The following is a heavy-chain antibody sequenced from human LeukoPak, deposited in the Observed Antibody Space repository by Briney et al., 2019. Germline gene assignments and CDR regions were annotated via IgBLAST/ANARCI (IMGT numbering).Heavy chain of an antibody. D-gene: IGHD5-18*01. V-gene: IGHV1-18*01. CDR2: SSAYNGNT. J-gene: IGHJ4*02. CDR1: GYTFTSFG. Sequence: ASVKVSCKASGYTFTSFGISWVRQAPGQGLEWMGRSSAYNGNTNYAQKFQGRVTMTTDTSTSTAYMEVRSLRSDDPAVYYCTRDLAVDTTMIFFDYWGQGSLVTVSS. CDR3: TRDLAVDTTMIFFDY.